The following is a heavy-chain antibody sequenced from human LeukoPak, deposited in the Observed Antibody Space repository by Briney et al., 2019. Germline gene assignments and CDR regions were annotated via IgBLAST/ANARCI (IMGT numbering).Heavy chain of an antibody. J-gene: IGHJ4*02. CDR2: IRYDGNNI. V-gene: IGHV3-30*02. CDR3: ARDRAAGKGYFDY. Sequence: GGSLRLSCASPGFTFSSYGMHWVRQAPGKGLEWVTFIRYDGNNIYYADSVKGRFTISRDNSKNTLYLQMSSLRAEDTAVYYCARDRAAGKGYFDYWGQGTLVTVSS. D-gene: IGHD6-19*01. CDR1: GFTFSSYG.